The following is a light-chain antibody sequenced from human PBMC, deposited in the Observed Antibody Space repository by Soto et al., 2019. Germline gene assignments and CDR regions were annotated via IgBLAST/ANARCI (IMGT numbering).Light chain of an antibody. CDR3: QQYNDNWT. J-gene: IGKJ1*01. CDR1: QSISSW. Sequence: DIQMTQSPSTLSASVGDRVTLTCRASQSISSWLAWYQQKPGTAPKLLIYKASTLQSGVPSRFSGSGSGTEFTLTISRLQPDDSATYYCQQYNDNWTFGQGTKVEIK. CDR2: KAS. V-gene: IGKV1-5*03.